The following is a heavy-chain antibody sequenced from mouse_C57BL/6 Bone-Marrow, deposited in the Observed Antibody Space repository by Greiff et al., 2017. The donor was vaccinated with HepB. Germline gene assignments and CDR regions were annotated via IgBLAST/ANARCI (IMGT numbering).Heavy chain of an antibody. Sequence: VQLQQSGPELVKPGASVKMSCKASGYTFTDYNMHWVKQSHGKSLEWIGYINPNNGGTSYNQKFKGKATLTVNKSSSTADMELRSLTSEDSAVYYWAYYYDSRGDYFDYWGQGTTLTVSS. CDR2: INPNNGGT. CDR1: GYTFTDYN. CDR3: AYYYDSRGDYFDY. D-gene: IGHD1-1*01. J-gene: IGHJ2*01. V-gene: IGHV1-22*01.